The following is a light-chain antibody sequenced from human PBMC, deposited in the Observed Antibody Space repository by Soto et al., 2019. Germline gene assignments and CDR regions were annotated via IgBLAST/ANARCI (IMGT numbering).Light chain of an antibody. CDR1: SSDFGGYNY. J-gene: IGLJ1*01. V-gene: IGLV2-11*01. CDR3: CSYAGTFYV. Sequence: QSVLTQPRSVSGSPGQSVTISCTGTSSDFGGYNYVSWYQHHPGKAPKLMIYDVSERPSGVPDRFSGSESGNTASLTISGLQAEDEADYYCCSYAGTFYVFGTGTKVTVL. CDR2: DVS.